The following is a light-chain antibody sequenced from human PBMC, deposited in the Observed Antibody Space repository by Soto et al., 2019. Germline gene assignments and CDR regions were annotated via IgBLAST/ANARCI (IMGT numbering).Light chain of an antibody. CDR1: PSIFSSSNIKNY. CDR2: WAS. CDR3: QQYYSSPFT. J-gene: IGKJ3*01. V-gene: IGKV4-1*01. Sequence: DIVMTQSPDSLAVSLGERATINCKSSPSIFSSSNIKNYLAWYHQKPGQPPTLLIYWASTRESGVPDRFSGRGSGTDVTLTISSLQAEDVAVYYCQQYYSSPFTFSPGTKVDIK.